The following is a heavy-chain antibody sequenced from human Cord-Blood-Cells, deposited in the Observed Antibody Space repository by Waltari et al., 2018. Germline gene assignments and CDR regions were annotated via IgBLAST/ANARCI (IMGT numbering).Heavy chain of an antibody. CDR3: AGYAEYFQH. J-gene: IGHJ1*01. CDR1: GFTFRSYW. Sequence: EVQLVESGGVLVQPGGSLRLSCAASGFTFRSYWMSWVRQAPGKGLEWVANIKQDGSEKYYVDSVKGRFTISRDNAKNSLYLQMNSLRAEDTAVYYCAGYAEYFQHWGQGTLVTVSS. D-gene: IGHD1-1*01. CDR2: IKQDGSEK. V-gene: IGHV3-7*01.